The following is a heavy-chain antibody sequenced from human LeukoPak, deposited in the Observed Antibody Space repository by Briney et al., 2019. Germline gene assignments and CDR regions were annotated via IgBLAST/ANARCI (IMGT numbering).Heavy chain of an antibody. CDR1: GGSISSYY. V-gene: IGHV4-59*08. D-gene: IGHD3-3*01. Sequence: PSETLSLTCTVSGGSISSYYWSWIRQPPGKGLEWIGYIYYSGSTNYNPSLKSRVTISVDTSKNQFSLKLNSVTAADTAVYYCARHSGLRSPLGVWGKGTTVTVSS. J-gene: IGHJ6*04. CDR2: IYYSGST. CDR3: ARHSGLRSPLGV.